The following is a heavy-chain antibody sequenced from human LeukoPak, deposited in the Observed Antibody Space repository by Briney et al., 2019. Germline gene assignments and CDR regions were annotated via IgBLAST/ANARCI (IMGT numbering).Heavy chain of an antibody. CDR2: ISGSGGST. J-gene: IGHJ4*02. Sequence: TGGSLRLSCAASGFTFSSYAMSWVRHAPGKGLEWVSAISGSGGSTYYADSVKGRFTISRDNSKNTLYLQMNSLRAEDTAVYYCAKDLGSSGWYVDYWGQGTLVTVSS. D-gene: IGHD6-19*01. V-gene: IGHV3-23*01. CDR3: AKDLGSSGWYVDY. CDR1: GFTFSSYA.